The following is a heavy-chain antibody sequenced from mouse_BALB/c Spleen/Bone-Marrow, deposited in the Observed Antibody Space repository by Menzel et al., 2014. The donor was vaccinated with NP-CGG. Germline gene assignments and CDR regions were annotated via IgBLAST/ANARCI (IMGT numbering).Heavy chain of an antibody. CDR1: GFTFSSFG. D-gene: IGHD2-1*01. CDR2: ISSGSSTI. Sequence: EVKLVESEGGLVQPGGSRKLSCAASGFTFSSFGMHWVRQAPEKGLEWVAYISSGSSTIYYADTVKGRFTISRDNPKNTLFLQMTSLRSEDTAMYYCARSDGNYDYAMDYWGQGTSVTVSS. J-gene: IGHJ4*01. V-gene: IGHV5-17*02. CDR3: ARSDGNYDYAMDY.